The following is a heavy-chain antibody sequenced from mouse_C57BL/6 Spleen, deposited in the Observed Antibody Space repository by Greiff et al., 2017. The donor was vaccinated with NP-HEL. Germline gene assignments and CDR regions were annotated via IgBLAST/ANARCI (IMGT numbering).Heavy chain of an antibody. Sequence: QVQLKQSGAELARPGASVKLSCKASGYTFTSYGISWVKQRTGQGLEWIGEIYPRSGNTYYNEKFKGKATLTADKSSSTAYMELRSLTSEDSAVYFCARERGREFAYWGQGTLVTVSA. CDR1: GYTFTSYG. J-gene: IGHJ3*01. CDR2: IYPRSGNT. D-gene: IGHD3-3*01. CDR3: ARERGREFAY. V-gene: IGHV1-81*01.